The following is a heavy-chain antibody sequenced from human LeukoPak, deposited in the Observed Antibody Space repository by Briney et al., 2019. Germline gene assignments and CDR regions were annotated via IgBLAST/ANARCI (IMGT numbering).Heavy chain of an antibody. V-gene: IGHV3-53*01. CDR3: ARSGYSITMIV. Sequence: GGSLRLSCAASGFTVSSNYMSWVRQAPGKGLEWVSVIYSGGSTYYADSVKGRFTISRDSPKNTLYLQMNSLRAEDTAVYYCARSGYSITMIVWGQGTLVTVSS. J-gene: IGHJ4*02. CDR2: IYSGGST. D-gene: IGHD3-22*01. CDR1: GFTVSSNY.